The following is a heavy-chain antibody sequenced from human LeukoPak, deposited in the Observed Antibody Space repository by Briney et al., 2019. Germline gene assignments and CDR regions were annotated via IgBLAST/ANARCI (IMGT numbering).Heavy chain of an antibody. V-gene: IGHV3-30*18. CDR3: AKDNVAAAGRYFDY. D-gene: IGHD6-13*01. Sequence: GGSLRLSCAASGFTFSNYGMHWVRQAPGKGLEWVALISYDGSNKYFADSVKGRFTISRDNSKNTLYLQMHSRRAEDTAVYYCAKDNVAAAGRYFDYWGQGTLVTVSS. CDR1: GFTFSNYG. J-gene: IGHJ4*02. CDR2: ISYDGSNK.